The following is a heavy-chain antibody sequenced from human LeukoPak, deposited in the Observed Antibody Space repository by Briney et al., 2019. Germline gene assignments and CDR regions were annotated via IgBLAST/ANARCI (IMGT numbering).Heavy chain of an antibody. V-gene: IGHV3-7*01. J-gene: IGHJ4*02. CDR2: IKQDGSEK. CDR1: GFTFSSYW. D-gene: IGHD1-26*01. CDR3: ARDGVGASYLPNFDY. Sequence: SGGSLRLSCAASGFTFSSYWMSWVRQAPGKGLEWVANIKQDGSEKYYVDSVKSRFTISRDNAKNSLYLQMNSLRAEDTAVYYCARDGVGASYLPNFDYWGQGTLVTVSS.